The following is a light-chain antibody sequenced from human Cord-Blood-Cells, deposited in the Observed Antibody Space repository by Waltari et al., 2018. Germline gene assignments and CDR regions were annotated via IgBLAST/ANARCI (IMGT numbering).Light chain of an antibody. CDR1: QGISNY. V-gene: IGKV1-16*02. CDR2: AES. J-gene: IGKJ3*01. Sequence: DIQITQSPSSLSASVGDRVTITCRWSQGISNYLDWFQQKPWKAPKSLIYAESSLQSGVPSKFSGSGSGTDFTLTISSLQPEDFATYDCQQYNSYPVTFGPGTKVDIK. CDR3: QQYNSYPVT.